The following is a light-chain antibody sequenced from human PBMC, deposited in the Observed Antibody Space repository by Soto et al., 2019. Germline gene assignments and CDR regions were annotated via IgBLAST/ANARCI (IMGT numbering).Light chain of an antibody. V-gene: IGKV1-17*01. CDR2: DAP. Sequence: DIHLTQSPSSLSASVGDRVTITCAATQGIRNALGWYQQKPGKAPKRRIYDAPSLESGGPSRVSGRRSGTEFTLTISSLKPDDCATYYFQQYNSYSGTFGQGTQVDIK. CDR1: QGIRNA. J-gene: IGKJ1*01. CDR3: QQYNSYSGT.